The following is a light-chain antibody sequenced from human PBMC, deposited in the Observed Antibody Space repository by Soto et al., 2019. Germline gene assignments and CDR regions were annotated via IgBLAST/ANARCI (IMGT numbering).Light chain of an antibody. CDR3: QLYGGSHMFS. Sequence: EIVLTQSPGTLSLSPGEGGTLSCRASRSISSSYLAWYQQKPGQSPRLLIYAASSRATGIPDRFSGSGSGTDFTLTISRLEPEDFAVYYCQLYGGSHMFSFGQGTKLEIK. J-gene: IGKJ2*01. CDR1: RSISSSY. V-gene: IGKV3-20*01. CDR2: AAS.